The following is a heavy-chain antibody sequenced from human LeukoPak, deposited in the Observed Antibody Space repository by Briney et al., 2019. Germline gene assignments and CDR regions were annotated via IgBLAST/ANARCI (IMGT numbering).Heavy chain of an antibody. CDR3: AKDEDYDFWSGYFDY. J-gene: IGHJ4*02. CDR2: ISGSGGST. V-gene: IGHV3-23*01. D-gene: IGHD3-3*01. CDR1: GFTFSSYA. Sequence: PGGSLRLSCAASGFTFSSYAMSWVRQAPGKGLEYVSAISGSGGSTYYANSVKGRFTISRDNSKNTLYLQMNSLRAEDTAVYYCAKDEDYDFWSGYFDYWGQGTLVTVSS.